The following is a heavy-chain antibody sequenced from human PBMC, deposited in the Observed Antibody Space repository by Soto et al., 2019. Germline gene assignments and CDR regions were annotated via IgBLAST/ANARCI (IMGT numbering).Heavy chain of an antibody. V-gene: IGHV3-74*01. CDR3: TTEGAEDWFDP. CDR2: ISPDGSST. D-gene: IGHD1-26*01. J-gene: IGHJ5*02. Sequence: EVQLVESGGGLVQPGGSLRLSCAASGFTVSGYWMHWVRQAPGKGLVWVSRISPDGSSTYYADSVRGRFTISKDTAKNTLYLQMNSLKTEDTAVYYCTTEGAEDWFDPWGQGTLVTVSS. CDR1: GFTVSGYW.